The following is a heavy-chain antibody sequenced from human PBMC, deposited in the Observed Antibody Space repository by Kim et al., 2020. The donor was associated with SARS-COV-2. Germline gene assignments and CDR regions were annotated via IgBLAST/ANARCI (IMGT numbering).Heavy chain of an antibody. V-gene: IGHV3-21*01. J-gene: IGHJ6*02. CDR1: GFTFSSYS. Sequence: GGSLRLSCAASGFTFSSYSMNWVRQAPGKGLEWVSSISSSSSYIYYADSVKGRFTISRDNAKNSLYLQMNSLRAEDTAVYYCARDEGYYGSGPSGMDVWGQGTTVTVSS. D-gene: IGHD3-10*01. CDR2: ISSSSSYI. CDR3: ARDEGYYGSGPSGMDV.